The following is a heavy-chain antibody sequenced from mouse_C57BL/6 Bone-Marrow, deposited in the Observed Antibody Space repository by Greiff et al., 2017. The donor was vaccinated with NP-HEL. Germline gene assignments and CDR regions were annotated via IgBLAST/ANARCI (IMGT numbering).Heavy chain of an antibody. J-gene: IGHJ2*01. CDR3: ARYYYGSSSFDY. V-gene: IGHV1-72*01. D-gene: IGHD1-1*01. CDR2: IDPNSGGT. Sequence: VQLQQPGAELVKPGASVKLSCKASGYTFTSYLMHWVKQRPGRGLEWIGRIDPNSGGTKYNAKFKSKATLTVDKPSSTAYMQLNSLTDEASAVYYGARYYYGSSSFDYWGQGTTLTVSS. CDR1: GYTFTSYL.